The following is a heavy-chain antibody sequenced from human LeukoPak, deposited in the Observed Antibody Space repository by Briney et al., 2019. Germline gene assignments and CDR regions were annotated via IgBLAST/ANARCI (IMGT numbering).Heavy chain of an antibody. Sequence: SQTLSLTCAISGDSVSSNNVAWNWIRQSPSKGLEWLGRTYYRSKWYNDYAVSVKSRITINPDTPENQFSLQLNFVTPEDTAVYYCARDLQRAFDIWGQGTMVTVSS. CDR2: TYYRSKWYN. V-gene: IGHV6-1*01. CDR3: ARDLQRAFDI. J-gene: IGHJ3*02. CDR1: GDSVSSNNVA. D-gene: IGHD4-11*01.